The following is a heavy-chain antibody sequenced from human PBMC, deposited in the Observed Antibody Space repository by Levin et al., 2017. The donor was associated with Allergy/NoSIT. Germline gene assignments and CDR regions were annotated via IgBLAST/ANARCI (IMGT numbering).Heavy chain of an antibody. CDR1: GGSIITYY. Sequence: ESLKISCTVSGGSIITYYWSWIRQPPGKGLEWIGYIYYSGSTNYNPSLKSRVTISVDTSKNQFSLKLTSVTAADTAVYYCARLYTYGSRLGDWFDPWGQGTLVTVSS. CDR3: ARLYTYGSRLGDWFDP. V-gene: IGHV4-59*08. D-gene: IGHD5-18*01. CDR2: IYYSGST. J-gene: IGHJ5*02.